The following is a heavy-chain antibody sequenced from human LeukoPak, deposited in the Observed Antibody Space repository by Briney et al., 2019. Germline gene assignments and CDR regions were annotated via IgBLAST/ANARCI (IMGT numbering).Heavy chain of an antibody. CDR2: IHHSGTT. J-gene: IGHJ6*03. V-gene: IGHV4-34*01. Sequence: PSETLSLTCAVYGGSFSGCYWSWIRQSPGKGREWIGEIHHSGTTNYNPSLKSRVTISVDTSKNQFSLKLSSVTAADTAVYYCAREYCSSTSCYLYYMDVRGKGTTVTVSS. D-gene: IGHD2-2*01. CDR3: AREYCSSTSCYLYYMDV. CDR1: GGSFSGCY.